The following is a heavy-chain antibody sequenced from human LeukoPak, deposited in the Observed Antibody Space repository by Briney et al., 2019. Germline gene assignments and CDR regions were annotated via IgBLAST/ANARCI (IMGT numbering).Heavy chain of an antibody. D-gene: IGHD6-13*01. CDR2: NSSSGSTI. CDR3: ARGWYSGLLP. CDR1: GFTFSSYE. V-gene: IGHV3-48*03. J-gene: IGHJ5*02. Sequence: PGGSLRLSCAASGFTFSSYEMNWVRQAPGKGLEWVSYNSSSGSTIYYADSVKGRFTISRDNAKNSLYLQMNSLRAEDTAVYYCARGWYSGLLPWGQGTLVTVSS.